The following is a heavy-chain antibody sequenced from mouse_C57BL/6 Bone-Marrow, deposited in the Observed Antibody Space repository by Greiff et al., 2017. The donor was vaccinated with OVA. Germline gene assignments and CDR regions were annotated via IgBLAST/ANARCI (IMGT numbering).Heavy chain of an antibody. CDR3: ARNWDVYYYGPYAMDY. Sequence: QVQLQQSGPGLVSPSQSLSITCTVSGFSLTSYAISWVRQPPGKGLEWLGVIWTGGGTNYNSALKSRLSISKDNSKSQVFLKMNSLQTDDTARYYCARNWDVYYYGPYAMDYWGQGTSVTVSS. D-gene: IGHD1-1*01. V-gene: IGHV2-9-1*01. J-gene: IGHJ4*01. CDR1: GFSLTSYA. CDR2: IWTGGGT.